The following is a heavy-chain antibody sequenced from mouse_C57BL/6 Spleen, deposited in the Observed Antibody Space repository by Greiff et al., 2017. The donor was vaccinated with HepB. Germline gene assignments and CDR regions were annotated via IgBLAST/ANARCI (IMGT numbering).Heavy chain of an antibody. CDR1: GYTFTSYW. Sequence: VQLQQPGAELVKPGASVKLSCKASGYTFTSYWMQWVKQRPGQGLEWIGEIDPSDSYTNYNQKFKGKATLTVDTSSSTAYMQLSSLTSEDSAVYYGASSRYLDVWGTGPRSPSPQ. J-gene: IGHJ1*03. CDR3: ASSRYLDV. V-gene: IGHV1-50*01. CDR2: IDPSDSYT.